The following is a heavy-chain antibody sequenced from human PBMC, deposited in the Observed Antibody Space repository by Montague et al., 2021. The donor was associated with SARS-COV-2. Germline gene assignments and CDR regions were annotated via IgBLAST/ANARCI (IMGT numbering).Heavy chain of an antibody. D-gene: IGHD5-24*01. CDR2: ISGSADIT. CDR1: GFTFRYYA. Sequence: SLRLSCAASGFTFRYYAMIWVRQAPGKGLEWVSGISGSADITYYADSVKGRFTISRDNSKNTLYLQMSSLRAGDTAVYYCAKDREVATGGLYYFDYWGQGTLVTVSS. J-gene: IGHJ4*02. V-gene: IGHV3-23*01. CDR3: AKDREVATGGLYYFDY.